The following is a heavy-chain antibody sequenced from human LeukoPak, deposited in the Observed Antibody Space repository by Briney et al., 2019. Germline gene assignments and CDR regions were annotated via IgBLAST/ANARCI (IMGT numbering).Heavy chain of an antibody. CDR3: ARDQEGRSCSGGTCYLGWSFDL. CDR1: GFTFSDHY. CDR2: SRGKGNSYTT. J-gene: IGHJ2*01. V-gene: IGHV3-72*01. Sequence: GGSLRLSCAASGFTFSDHYIDWVRQAPGKGLEWVGRSRGKGNSYTTAYAASVRGRFTISRDDSKNSLYLQMNSLKIEDTAVYYCARDQEGRSCSGGTCYLGWSFDLWGRGTLVTVSS. D-gene: IGHD2-15*01.